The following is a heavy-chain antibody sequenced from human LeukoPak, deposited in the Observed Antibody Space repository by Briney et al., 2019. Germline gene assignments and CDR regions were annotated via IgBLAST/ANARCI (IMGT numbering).Heavy chain of an antibody. V-gene: IGHV1-46*01. J-gene: IGHJ4*02. Sequence: ASVKVSCKASGYTFTSYYMHWVRQAPGQGLEWMGIINPSGGSTIYAQKFQGRVTMTEDTSTDTAYMELSSLRSEDTAVYYCATDYTPGGYGDYESLPRWGQGTLVTVSS. D-gene: IGHD4-17*01. CDR1: GYTFTSYY. CDR2: INPSGGST. CDR3: ATDYTPGGYGDYESLPR.